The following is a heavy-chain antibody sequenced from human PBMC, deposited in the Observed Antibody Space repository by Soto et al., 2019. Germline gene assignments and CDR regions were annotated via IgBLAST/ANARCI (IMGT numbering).Heavy chain of an antibody. CDR2: IYSGGST. D-gene: IGHD6-19*01. Sequence: PGGSLRLSCAASGFTVSSKYMSWVRQAPGKGLEWVSFIYSGGSTYYADSVKGRFTISRDNSKNTLYLQMNSLRAEDTAVYYCARDGGWYAGLDPWGQGILVTVSS. V-gene: IGHV3-53*01. CDR3: ARDGGWYAGLDP. CDR1: GFTVSSKY. J-gene: IGHJ5*02.